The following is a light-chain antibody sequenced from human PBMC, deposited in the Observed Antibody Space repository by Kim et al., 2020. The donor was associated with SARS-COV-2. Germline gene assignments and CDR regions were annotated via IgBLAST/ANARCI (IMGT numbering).Light chain of an antibody. V-gene: IGLV6-57*03. Sequence: GKTITLSCPRDDGSIASDFVQWFQQRPGSAPTTVIYEHNQGPSGVPDRFSGSIDRSSNSASLTISGLKTEDEADYHCMTFDRTSWVFGGGTKVTVL. CDR3: MTFDRTSWV. J-gene: IGLJ3*02. CDR2: EHN. CDR1: DGSIASDF.